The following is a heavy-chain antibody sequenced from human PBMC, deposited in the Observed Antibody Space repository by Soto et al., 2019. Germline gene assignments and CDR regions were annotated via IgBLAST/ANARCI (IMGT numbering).Heavy chain of an antibody. J-gene: IGHJ4*02. CDR2: ISSSSSCI. V-gene: IGHV3-21*01. CDR1: GCTFSSYS. Sequence: VGSMRLSCAAAGCTFSSYSMSWVSQAPGKGLEWVSSISSSSSCIYYADSVKGRFTISRDNAKNSLYLQMNSLRAEDTAVYYCAREGDGYNFDYWGQGTLVTVSS. D-gene: IGHD5-12*01. CDR3: AREGDGYNFDY.